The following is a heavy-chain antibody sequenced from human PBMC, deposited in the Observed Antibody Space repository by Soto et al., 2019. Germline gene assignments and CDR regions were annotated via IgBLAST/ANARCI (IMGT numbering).Heavy chain of an antibody. CDR1: GYTFTSYA. CDR3: ARDPRIMITFGPWAFDI. V-gene: IGHV1-3*01. Sequence: ASVKVSCKASGYTFTSYAMHWVRQAPGQRLEWMGWINAGNGNTKYSQKFQGRVTITRDTSASTAYMELSSLRSEDTAVYYCARDPRIMITFGPWAFDIWGQGTMVTVSS. J-gene: IGHJ3*02. D-gene: IGHD3-16*01. CDR2: INAGNGNT.